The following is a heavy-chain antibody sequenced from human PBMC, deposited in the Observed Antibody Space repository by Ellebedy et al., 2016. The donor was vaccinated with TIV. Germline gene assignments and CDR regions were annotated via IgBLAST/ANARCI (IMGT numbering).Heavy chain of an antibody. V-gene: IGHV5-51*01. CDR1: GYSFSNNW. D-gene: IGHD2-15*01. Sequence: GESLKISCKGSGYSFSNNWIVWVRQMPGKGLEWMGIIYPGDSDPRYSPSFQGQATISADKSISTAYLQRSSLKASDTAMYYCARVGSFSVVVVATPLDYWGQGTLVTVSS. J-gene: IGHJ4*02. CDR2: IYPGDSDP. CDR3: ARVGSFSVVVVATPLDY.